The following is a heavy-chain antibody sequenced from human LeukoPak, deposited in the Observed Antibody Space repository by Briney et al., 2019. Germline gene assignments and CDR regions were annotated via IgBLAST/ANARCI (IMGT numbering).Heavy chain of an antibody. J-gene: IGHJ2*01. D-gene: IGHD4-23*01. CDR3: AKTTVVAGYWYFDL. CDR1: GFTFRSYS. Sequence: GGSLTLSCTASGFTFRSYSRHWVRQAPGKGLEWLSFISTSSSTIYYADAEKGRFTISRDNAKSSLYLQMNSLRDEDTAVYYCAKTTVVAGYWYFDLWGCGTLVTVSS. CDR2: ISTSSSTI. V-gene: IGHV3-48*02.